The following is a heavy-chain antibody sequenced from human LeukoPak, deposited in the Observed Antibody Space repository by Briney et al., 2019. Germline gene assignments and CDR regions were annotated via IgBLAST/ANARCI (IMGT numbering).Heavy chain of an antibody. V-gene: IGHV4-34*01. CDR2: INHSGST. D-gene: IGHD5-18*01. CDR1: GGSFSGYY. Sequence: PSETLSLTCAVYGGSFSGYYWSWIRQPPGKGLEWIGEINHSGSTNYNPSLKSRVTISVDTPKNQFSLKLSSVTAADTAVYYCARAGIRGYSYGGVGYYFDYWGQGTLVTVSS. J-gene: IGHJ4*02. CDR3: ARAGIRGYSYGGVGYYFDY.